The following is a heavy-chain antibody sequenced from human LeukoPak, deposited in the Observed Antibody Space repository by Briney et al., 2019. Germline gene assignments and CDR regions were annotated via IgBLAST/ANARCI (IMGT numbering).Heavy chain of an antibody. J-gene: IGHJ6*02. Sequence: PSETLSLTCTVSGGSISSYYWSWIRQPPGKGLEWIGYIYYSGSTNYNPSLKSRVTISVDTSKNQFSLKLSSVTAADTAVYYCARDEDGAYGMDVWGQGTTVTVSS. CDR3: ARDEDGAYGMDV. D-gene: IGHD5-24*01. CDR1: GGSISSYY. CDR2: IYYSGST. V-gene: IGHV4-59*01.